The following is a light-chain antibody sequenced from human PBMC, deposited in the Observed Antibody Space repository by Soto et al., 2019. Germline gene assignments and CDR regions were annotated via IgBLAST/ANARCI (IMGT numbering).Light chain of an antibody. CDR1: QSINTY. CDR3: QQSYTIPPT. Sequence: DIQMTQSPSSLSASVGDRVTITCRASQSINTYLNWYQQKPGKAPQVFMHAASSLQSGVPSRFSGGGSGTDFTLTISNLQPEDFATYYCQQSYTIPPTFGGGTKVEIK. CDR2: AAS. J-gene: IGKJ4*01. V-gene: IGKV1-39*01.